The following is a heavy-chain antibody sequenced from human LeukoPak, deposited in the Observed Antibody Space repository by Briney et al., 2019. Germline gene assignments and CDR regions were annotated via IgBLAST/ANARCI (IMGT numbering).Heavy chain of an antibody. CDR2: INGDGSIT. D-gene: IGHD5-12*01. CDR1: GFTLSSYW. CDR3: ARGSSGYGNFDY. V-gene: IGHV3-74*01. J-gene: IGHJ4*02. Sequence: GGSLRLSCAASGFTLSSYWMHWVRQAPGKGLVWVSRINGDGSITNYADSVKGRFTISRDNAKNTLYLQMNSLRVDDMSVYYCARGSSGYGNFDYWGQGTLVTVSS.